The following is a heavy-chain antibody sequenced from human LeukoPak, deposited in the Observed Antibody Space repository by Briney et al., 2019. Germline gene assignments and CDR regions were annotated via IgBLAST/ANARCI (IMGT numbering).Heavy chain of an antibody. Sequence: PGGSLRLSCAASGFTFSSYGMHWVRQAPGKGLEWVAVISYDGSNKYYADSVKGRFTISRDNSKNTPYLQMNSLRAEDTAVYYCAKDYYGSGSLPDYWGQGTLVTVSS. V-gene: IGHV3-30*18. CDR2: ISYDGSNK. CDR3: AKDYYGSGSLPDY. J-gene: IGHJ4*02. D-gene: IGHD3-10*01. CDR1: GFTFSSYG.